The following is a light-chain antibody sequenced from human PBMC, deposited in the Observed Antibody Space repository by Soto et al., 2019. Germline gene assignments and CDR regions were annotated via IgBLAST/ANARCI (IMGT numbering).Light chain of an antibody. Sequence: QSVLTQPASVSGSPGQSIAISCTGTSSDVGTYNLVSWYQQLPGKAPKLMIYEDIKRPSGVSNRFSGSKSGNTASLTISGLQAEDEADYYCCSYAGSNTYVFGTGTKVTVL. CDR2: EDI. CDR1: SSDVGTYNL. J-gene: IGLJ1*01. CDR3: CSYAGSNTYV. V-gene: IGLV2-23*01.